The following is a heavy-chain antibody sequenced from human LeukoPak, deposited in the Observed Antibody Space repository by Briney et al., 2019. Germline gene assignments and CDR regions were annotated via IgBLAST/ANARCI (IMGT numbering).Heavy chain of an antibody. Sequence: GGSLRLSCAASEFTFSSYAMSWVRQAPGKGLEWVSTISGSGVSTYYADSVKGRFTISRDNSKNTLYLQMNSLRAEDTAVYYCAGRGSGSYFDFWGQGTLVTVSS. CDR1: EFTFSSYA. CDR2: ISGSGVST. CDR3: AGRGSGSYFDF. J-gene: IGHJ4*02. V-gene: IGHV3-23*01. D-gene: IGHD3-10*01.